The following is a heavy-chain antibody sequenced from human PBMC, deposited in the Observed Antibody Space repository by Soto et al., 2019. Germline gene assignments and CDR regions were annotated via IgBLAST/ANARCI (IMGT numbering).Heavy chain of an antibody. CDR1: GYTFTNYG. CDR3: AVTMTYCYYYGMDV. J-gene: IGHJ6*02. CDR2: INVYNGNT. Sequence: EASVKVSCKASGYTFTNYGISWVRQAPGQGLEWMGWINVYNGNTKYAQKDQGRVTMTTDTSTSTAYMEMRSLRSDDTAVYYYAVTMTYCYYYGMDVWGQGTTVTVSS. V-gene: IGHV1-18*01. D-gene: IGHD3-22*01.